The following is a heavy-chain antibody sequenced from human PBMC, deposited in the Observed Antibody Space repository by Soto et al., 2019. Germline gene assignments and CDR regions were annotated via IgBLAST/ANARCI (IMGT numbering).Heavy chain of an antibody. D-gene: IGHD3-10*01. CDR2: IKQDGSEK. CDR1: GFTFSSYW. J-gene: IGHJ4*02. Sequence: EVQLVESGGGLVQPGGSLRLSCAASGFTFSSYWMSWVRQAPGKGLEWVANIKQDGSEKYYVDSVKGRFTISRDNAKNYRYLQMNSLRDEDTAVYYCASSPYYGTLYYFDYWCQGPLVTVSS. V-gene: IGHV3-7*01. CDR3: ASSPYYGTLYYFDY.